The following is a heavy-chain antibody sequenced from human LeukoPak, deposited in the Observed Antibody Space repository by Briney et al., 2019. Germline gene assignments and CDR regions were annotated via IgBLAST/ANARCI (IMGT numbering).Heavy chain of an antibody. CDR3: AKDSSTMIVVVINSDAFDI. CDR1: GFTFSSYA. V-gene: IGHV3-30*04. CDR2: ISYDGSNK. J-gene: IGHJ3*02. D-gene: IGHD3-22*01. Sequence: GGSLRLSCAASGFTFSSYAMHWVRQAPGKGLEWVAVISYDGSNKYYADSVKGRFTISRDNSKNTLYLQMNSLRAEDTAVYYCAKDSSTMIVVVINSDAFDIWGQGTMVTVSS.